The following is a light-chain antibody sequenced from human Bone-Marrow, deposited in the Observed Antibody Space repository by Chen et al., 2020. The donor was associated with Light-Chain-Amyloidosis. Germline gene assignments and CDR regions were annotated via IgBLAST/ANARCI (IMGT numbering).Light chain of an antibody. V-gene: IGLV1-44*01. CDR2: NDD. J-gene: IGLJ1*01. Sequence: QSVLTQPPSTSGAPGQTVTITCSGSSSNIGSNIVTWYQHLPGAAPTLLIYNDDKRPSGVPDRFSATRSGTSATLAISVLQSGDEGDNHCATWDDRLIAYVFGRGTEVTVL. CDR3: ATWDDRLIAYV. CDR1: SSNIGSNI.